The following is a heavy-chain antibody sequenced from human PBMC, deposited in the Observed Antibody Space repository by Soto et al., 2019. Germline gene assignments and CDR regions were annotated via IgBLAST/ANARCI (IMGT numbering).Heavy chain of an antibody. D-gene: IGHD1-26*01. J-gene: IGHJ4*02. Sequence: VQLVQSGAEVKKPGSSVKVSCKASGGTFSTYTVTWVRQAPGQGLEWMGRIIPIVGIVNYAQKFQGRVTITADKSTSIAYMELSSLRSEDTAVYYCATITSGSYGGDYWGQGTLVTVSS. CDR1: GGTFSTYT. CDR2: IIPIVGIV. V-gene: IGHV1-69*02. CDR3: ATITSGSYGGDY.